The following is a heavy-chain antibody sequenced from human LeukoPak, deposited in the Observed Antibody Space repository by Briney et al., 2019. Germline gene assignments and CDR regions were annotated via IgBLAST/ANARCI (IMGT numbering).Heavy chain of an antibody. J-gene: IGHJ4*02. D-gene: IGHD2-2*01. V-gene: IGHV3-74*01. CDR1: PFTFSNYW. CDR2: INSDGSST. Sequence: PGGSLTLSCAASPFTFSNYWMYWVRQAPGKGLVWVSRINSDGSSTNYADSVKGRFTISRDNAKNTLYLQMNGLRAEDTALYYCARVSSYCSSTSCKEPLDYWGQGTLVTVSS. CDR3: ARVSSYCSSTSCKEPLDY.